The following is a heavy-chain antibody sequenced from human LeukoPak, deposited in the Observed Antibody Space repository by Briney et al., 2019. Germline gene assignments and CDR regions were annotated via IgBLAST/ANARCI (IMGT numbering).Heavy chain of an antibody. Sequence: GGSLRLSCAASGFTFSSYAMSWVRQAPGKGLEWVSAISGSGGSTYYADSVKGRFTISRDNSKNTLYLQMNSLRAEDTAVYYCAKDYDFWGGYYGGYDYWGQGTLVTVSS. V-gene: IGHV3-23*01. CDR3: AKDYDFWGGYYGGYDY. CDR2: ISGSGGST. D-gene: IGHD3-3*01. J-gene: IGHJ4*02. CDR1: GFTFSSYA.